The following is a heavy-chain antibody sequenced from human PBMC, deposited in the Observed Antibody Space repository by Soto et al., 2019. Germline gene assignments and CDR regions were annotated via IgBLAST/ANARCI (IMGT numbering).Heavy chain of an antibody. V-gene: IGHV3-21*01. CDR2: ISSSSSYI. CDR3: ARGLYYYDSSGYYSP. Sequence: EVQLVESGGGRVKPGGSLRLSCAASGFTFSSYSMNWVRQAPGKGLEWVSSISSSSSYIYYADSVKGRFIISRDNAKNSLYLQMNSLRAEDTAVYYCARGLYYYDSSGYYSPWGQGTLVTVSS. D-gene: IGHD3-22*01. J-gene: IGHJ5*02. CDR1: GFTFSSYS.